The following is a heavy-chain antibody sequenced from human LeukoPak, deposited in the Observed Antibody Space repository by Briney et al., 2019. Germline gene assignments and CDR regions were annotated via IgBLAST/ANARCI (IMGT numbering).Heavy chain of an antibody. CDR3: ATRRGEN. V-gene: IGHV3-7*01. J-gene: IGHJ4*02. Sequence: PGGSLRLSCAASGFTFSTYWMSWVRQAPGKGLEWVALIKEVDSDTYYMDSVRGLFTIFRDNADNSLYLQMNSLRGDDTAVYSRATRRGENWGQGTLVTVSS. CDR2: IKEVDSDT. CDR1: GFTFSTYW.